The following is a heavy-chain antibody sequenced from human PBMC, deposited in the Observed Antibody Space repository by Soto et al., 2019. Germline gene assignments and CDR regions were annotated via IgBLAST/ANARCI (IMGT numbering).Heavy chain of an antibody. D-gene: IGHD6-13*01. CDR1: GFTFDDHA. CDR3: AKDHGGRSWYGGIDY. V-gene: IGHV3-9*01. CDR2: VNWNSRSI. Sequence: EVQLVESGGGLVQPGRSLRLSCAASGFTFDDHAMHWVRQAPGKGLEWVSGVNWNSRSIDYADSVKGRFTISRDNAKNSLYLQMTRLRPEDTALYYCAKDHGGRSWYGGIDYWGQGTLVTVSS. J-gene: IGHJ4*02.